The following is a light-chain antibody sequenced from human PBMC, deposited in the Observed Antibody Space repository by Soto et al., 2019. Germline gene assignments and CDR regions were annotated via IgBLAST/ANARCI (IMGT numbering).Light chain of an antibody. Sequence: IVMTQSPATLSVSPGERATLSCRASQSVGSNLAWYQQKPGQAPRLLIYGASTRATGIPARFSGSGSGTEFTHTISSLQSEDFAIYFCQQYNNWPPDRTFGQGTKVEIK. CDR3: QQYNNWPPDRT. V-gene: IGKV3-15*01. CDR2: GAS. CDR1: QSVGSN. J-gene: IGKJ1*01.